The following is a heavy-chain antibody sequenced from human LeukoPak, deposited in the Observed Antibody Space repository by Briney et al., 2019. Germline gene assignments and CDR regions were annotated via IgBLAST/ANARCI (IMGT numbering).Heavy chain of an antibody. V-gene: IGHV3-23*01. D-gene: IGHD3-10*01. J-gene: IGHJ4*02. Sequence: GGSLRLSCAASGFTFSSYAMSWVRQPPAKGLEWVSAISGSGGRTYYADSVKGRFTISRDNSKNTLYLQMNSLRAEDTAVYYCAKDPPKLLWFGELNFDYWGQGTLVTVSS. CDR2: ISGSGGRT. CDR3: AKDPPKLLWFGELNFDY. CDR1: GFTFSSYA.